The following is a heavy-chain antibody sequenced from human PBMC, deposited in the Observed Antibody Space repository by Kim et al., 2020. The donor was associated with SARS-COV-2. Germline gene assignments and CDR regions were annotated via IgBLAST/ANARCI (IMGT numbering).Heavy chain of an antibody. CDR3: AKDICDYSGMYV. D-gene: IGHD3-10*02. Sequence: GGSLRLSCAASGFGFSTNAMGWVRQAPGKGLEWVSSISGTGTDLYYADSVRGRFTISRDIGKSTLYLQMNSLRAEDTALYYCAKDICDYSGMYVWGQGTT. V-gene: IGHV3-23*01. J-gene: IGHJ6*02. CDR2: ISGTGTDL. CDR1: GFGFSTNA.